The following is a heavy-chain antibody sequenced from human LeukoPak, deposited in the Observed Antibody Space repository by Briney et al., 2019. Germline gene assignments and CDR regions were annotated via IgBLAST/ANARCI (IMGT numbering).Heavy chain of an antibody. J-gene: IGHJ4*02. Sequence: GGSLRLSCAASGFTFSSYAMSWVRQAPGKGLELVSAISGSGGSTYYADSVKGRFTISRDNSKNTLYLQMNSLRAEDTAVYYCAKLWEYQLDFDYWGQGTLVTVSS. CDR3: AKLWEYQLDFDY. CDR1: GFTFSSYA. V-gene: IGHV3-23*01. D-gene: IGHD2-2*01. CDR2: ISGSGGST.